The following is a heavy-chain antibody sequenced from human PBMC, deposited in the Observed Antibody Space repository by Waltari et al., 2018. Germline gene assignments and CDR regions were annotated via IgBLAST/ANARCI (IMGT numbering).Heavy chain of an antibody. CDR1: GFTFSSSW. Sequence: EVQVVESGGGLVQPGESLRLSCAASGFTFSSSWMSWVRQTSGKGLEWVANIKYDGSEEYYVDSVKGRFTISRDNAKNSLYLQMNSLRVEDTAVYYCARDPERGALDYWGQGTLVAVSS. J-gene: IGHJ4*02. CDR3: ARDPERGALDY. D-gene: IGHD1-26*01. CDR2: IKYDGSEE. V-gene: IGHV3-7*01.